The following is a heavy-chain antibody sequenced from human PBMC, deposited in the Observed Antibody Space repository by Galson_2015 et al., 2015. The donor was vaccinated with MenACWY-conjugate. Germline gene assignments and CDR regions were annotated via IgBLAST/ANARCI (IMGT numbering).Heavy chain of an antibody. CDR1: GFTFSSYA. Sequence: SLRLSCAASGFTFSSYAMTWVRQAPGKGLEWVSTISGSGSSTYYADSVKGRFTIFRDNSKNTLNLQMNSLRVEDTAIYYCAKADDSSWYGYFESWGQGTQITVSS. CDR3: AKADDSSWYGYFES. J-gene: IGHJ4*02. CDR2: ISGSGSST. V-gene: IGHV3-23*01. D-gene: IGHD6-13*01.